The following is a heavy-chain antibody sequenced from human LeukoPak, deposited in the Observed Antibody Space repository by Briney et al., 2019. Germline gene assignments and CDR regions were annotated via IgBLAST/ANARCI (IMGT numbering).Heavy chain of an antibody. J-gene: IGHJ4*02. Sequence: SETLSLTCTVSGASISIYYWSWIRQPPGKGLEWIGEIDHSGSTNYNPYLKSRVTISVDTSKSQFSLKLSSVTAADTAVYYCARDRGDTYDWGQGTLVTVSS. CDR3: ARDRGDTYD. D-gene: IGHD4-17*01. CDR2: IDHSGST. CDR1: GASISIYY. V-gene: IGHV4-34*01.